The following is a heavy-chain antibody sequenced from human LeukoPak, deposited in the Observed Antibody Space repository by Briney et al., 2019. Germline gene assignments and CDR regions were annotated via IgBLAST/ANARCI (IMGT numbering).Heavy chain of an antibody. CDR3: VRESQQQLIPRGYDAFDI. CDR1: GFTFSSYS. V-gene: IGHV3-21*01. Sequence: GGSLRLSCAASGFTFSSYSMNWVRQAPGKGLEWVSSISSSSSYIYYADSVKGRFTISRDNAKNSLYLQMNSLRAEDTAVYYCVRESQQQLIPRGYDAFDIWGQGTMVTVSS. D-gene: IGHD6-13*01. J-gene: IGHJ3*02. CDR2: ISSSSSYI.